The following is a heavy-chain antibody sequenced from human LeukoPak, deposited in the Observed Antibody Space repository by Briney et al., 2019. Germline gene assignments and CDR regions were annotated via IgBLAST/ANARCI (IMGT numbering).Heavy chain of an antibody. D-gene: IGHD3-22*01. Sequence: ASVTVSCKASGYTFINYGITWVRQAPGQGLEWMGWISGYNDNTNYAQNLQGRVTVSADTSTNTTYMELRGLRFDDTAVYYCARGGVSSAYVDYWGQGTLVSVSS. CDR1: GYTFINYG. V-gene: IGHV1-18*04. J-gene: IGHJ4*02. CDR2: ISGYNDNT. CDR3: ARGGVSSAYVDY.